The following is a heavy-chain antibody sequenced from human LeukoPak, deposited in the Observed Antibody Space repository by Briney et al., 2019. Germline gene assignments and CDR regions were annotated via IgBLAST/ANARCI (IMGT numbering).Heavy chain of an antibody. J-gene: IGHJ4*02. D-gene: IGHD3-16*01. Sequence: KPSETLSLTCAVYGGSFSGYYWSWIRQPPGKGLEWIGEINHSGSTNYNPSLKSRVTISVDTSKNQFSLKLSSVTAADTAVYYCACNMITFGGEPDYWGQGTLVTVSS. CDR3: ACNMITFGGEPDY. CDR2: INHSGST. V-gene: IGHV4-34*01. CDR1: GGSFSGYY.